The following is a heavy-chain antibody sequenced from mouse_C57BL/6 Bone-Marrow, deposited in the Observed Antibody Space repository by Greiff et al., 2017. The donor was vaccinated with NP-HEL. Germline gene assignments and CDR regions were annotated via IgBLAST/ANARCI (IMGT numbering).Heavy chain of an antibody. CDR1: GYTFTSYW. CDR3: ARARITTVVALYYYAMDY. Sequence: VQLQQPGAELVMPGASVKLSCKASGYTFTSYWMHWVKQRPGQGLEWIGEIDPSDSYTNYNQKFKGKSTLTVDKSSSTAYMQLSSLTSEDSAVYYCARARITTVVALYYYAMDYWGQGTSVTVSS. V-gene: IGHV1-69*01. J-gene: IGHJ4*01. D-gene: IGHD1-1*01. CDR2: IDPSDSYT.